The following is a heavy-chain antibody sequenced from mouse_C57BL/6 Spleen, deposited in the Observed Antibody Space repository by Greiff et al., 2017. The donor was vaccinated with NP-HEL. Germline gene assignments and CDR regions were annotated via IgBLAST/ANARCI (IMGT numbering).Heavy chain of an antibody. Sequence: EVKLMESGGDLVKPGGSLKLSCAASGFTFSSYGMSWVRQTPDKRLEWVATISSGGSYTSYPDSVKGRFNISRDHAKNTLYLQMSSLKSEDTAMYYCARQDSNYFDYWGQGTTLTVSS. CDR2: ISSGGSYT. CDR3: ARQDSNYFDY. V-gene: IGHV5-6*01. CDR1: GFTFSSYG. D-gene: IGHD2-5*01. J-gene: IGHJ2*01.